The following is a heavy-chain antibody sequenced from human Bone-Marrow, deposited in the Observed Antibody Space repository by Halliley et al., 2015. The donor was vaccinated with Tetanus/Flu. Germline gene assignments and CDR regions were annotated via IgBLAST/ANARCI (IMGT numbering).Heavy chain of an antibody. CDR1: GFTLSSYA. J-gene: IGHJ2*01. Sequence: SLRLSCAASGFTLSSYAMHWVRLAPGEGLEWVALISGAGTLIYYADFVKRRFTISRDNSKNTLSLQMNGLRSEDTAVYYCARAELPGSLGGFVNRGR. CDR3: ARAELPGSLGGFVN. V-gene: IGHV3-30-3*01. CDR2: ISGAGTLI. D-gene: IGHD1-26*01.